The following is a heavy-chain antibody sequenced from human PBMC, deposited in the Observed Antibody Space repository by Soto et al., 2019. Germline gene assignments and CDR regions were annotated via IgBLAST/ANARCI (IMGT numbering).Heavy chain of an antibody. CDR3: ARASNGDEMEV. CDR1: GGSISSGDYY. J-gene: IGHJ6*02. Sequence: SETLSLTCTVSGGSISSGDYYWSLIRQPPGKGLEWIGYIYYSGSTYYNPSLKSRVTISVDTSKNQFSLKLSSVTAADTAVYYCARASNGDEMEVWGQGTTVTVSS. CDR2: IYYSGST. D-gene: IGHD4-17*01. V-gene: IGHV4-30-4*01.